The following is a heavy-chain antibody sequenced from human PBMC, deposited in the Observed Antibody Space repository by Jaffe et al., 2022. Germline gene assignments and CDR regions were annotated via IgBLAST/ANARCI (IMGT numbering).Heavy chain of an antibody. D-gene: IGHD2-15*01. V-gene: IGHV4-34*01. CDR3: ARGVPRYCSGGSCYQGQADAFDI. J-gene: IGHJ3*02. CDR2: INHSGST. CDR1: GGSFSGYY. Sequence: QVQLQQWGAGLLKPSETLSLTCAVYGGSFSGYYWSWIRQPPGKGLEWIGEINHSGSTNYNPSLKSRVTISVDTSKNQFSLKLSSVTAADTAVYYCARGVPRYCSGGSCYQGQADAFDIWGQGTMVTVSS.